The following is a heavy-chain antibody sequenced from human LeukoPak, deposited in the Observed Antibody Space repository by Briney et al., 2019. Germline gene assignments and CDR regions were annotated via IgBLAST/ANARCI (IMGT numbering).Heavy chain of an antibody. CDR2: ISTNGDST. V-gene: IGHV3-64D*09. CDR1: GFTFSSYA. Sequence: GGSLRLSCSASGFTFSSYAIHWVRQAPGKGLEYVSTISTNGDSTYYADSAKGRFTISRDNSKSTLFLQMSSLRAEDKAVYFCVRGGPTVTTSFVRGGQGTLVTVSS. D-gene: IGHD4-17*01. CDR3: VRGGPTVTTSFVR. J-gene: IGHJ4*02.